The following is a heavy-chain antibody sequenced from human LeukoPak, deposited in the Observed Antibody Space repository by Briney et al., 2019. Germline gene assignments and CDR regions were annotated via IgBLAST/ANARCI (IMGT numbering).Heavy chain of an antibody. V-gene: IGHV1-2*02. D-gene: IGHD3-16*01. Sequence: ASVKVSCKASGYIFTGYYMHWVRQAPGQGLEWMGWINPNSGDTNYAQKFQGRVTMTRDTSISTAYMELSRLRSDDTAVYYCARVRYRLAETYIDYWGQGALVTVSS. CDR3: ARVRYRLAETYIDY. CDR1: GYIFTGYY. CDR2: INPNSGDT. J-gene: IGHJ4*02.